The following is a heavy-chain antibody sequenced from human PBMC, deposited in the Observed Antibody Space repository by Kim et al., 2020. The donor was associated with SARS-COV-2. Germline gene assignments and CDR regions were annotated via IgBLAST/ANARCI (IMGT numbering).Heavy chain of an antibody. CDR3: ARHAYCSGGSCTDFFDY. CDR1: GGSISSYY. Sequence: SETLSLTCTVSGGSISSYYWSWIRQPPGKGLEWIGYIYYSGSTNYNTSLKSRVTISVDTSKNQFSLKLSSVTAADTAVYYCARHAYCSGGSCTDFFDYWGQGTLVTVSS. D-gene: IGHD2-15*01. V-gene: IGHV4-59*08. J-gene: IGHJ4*02. CDR2: IYYSGST.